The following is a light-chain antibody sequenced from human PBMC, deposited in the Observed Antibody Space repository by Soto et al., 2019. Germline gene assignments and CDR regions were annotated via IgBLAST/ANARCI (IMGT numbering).Light chain of an antibody. V-gene: IGKV3-11*01. CDR2: DAS. CDR3: QQRSNWQLT. CDR1: QSVSSY. J-gene: IGKJ4*01. Sequence: EIVLTQSPATLSLSPGERDTLSCRASQSVSSYLAWYQQKPGQAPRLLIYDASNRATGIPARFSGSGSGTDFTLTISSLEPEDFAVYYCQQRSNWQLTFGGGTRWIS.